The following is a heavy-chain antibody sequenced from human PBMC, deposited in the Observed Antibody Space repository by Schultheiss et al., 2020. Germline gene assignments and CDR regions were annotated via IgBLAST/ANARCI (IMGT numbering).Heavy chain of an antibody. D-gene: IGHD4-17*01. CDR1: GGSISSSSYY. J-gene: IGHJ6*04. CDR2: IYYSGST. V-gene: IGHV4-61*05. CDR3: ARGTVTAYYYYYGMDV. Sequence: SETLSLTCTVSGGSISSSSYYWGWIRQPPGKGLEWIGYIYYSGSTYYNPSLKSRVTISVDTSKNQFSLKLSSVTAADTAVYYCARGTVTAYYYYYGMDVWGEGTTVTVSS.